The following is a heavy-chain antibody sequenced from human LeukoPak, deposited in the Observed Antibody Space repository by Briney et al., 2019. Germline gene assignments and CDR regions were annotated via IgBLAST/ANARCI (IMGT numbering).Heavy chain of an antibody. CDR3: AREDLYCTNGVCVVGAFDI. V-gene: IGHV4-34*09. D-gene: IGHD2-8*01. Sequence: SETLSLTCAVYGGSFSGYYWSWIRQPPGKGLEWIGYIYYSGSTYYNPSLKSRVTISVDTSKNQFSLKLSSVTAADTAVYYCAREDLYCTNGVCVVGAFDIWGQGTMVTVSS. CDR2: IYYSGST. CDR1: GGSFSGYY. J-gene: IGHJ3*02.